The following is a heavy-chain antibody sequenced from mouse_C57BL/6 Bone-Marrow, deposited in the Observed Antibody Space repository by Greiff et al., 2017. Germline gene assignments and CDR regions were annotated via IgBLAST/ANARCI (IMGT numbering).Heavy chain of an antibody. CDR3: AREGYDYDALYAMDY. D-gene: IGHD2-4*01. Sequence: DVMLVESGGGLVKPGGSLKLSCAASGFTFSSYAMSWVRQTPEKRLEWVATISDGGSYTYYPDNVKGRFTISRDNAKNNLYLQMSHLKSEDTAMYYCAREGYDYDALYAMDYWGQGTSVTVSS. V-gene: IGHV5-4*01. J-gene: IGHJ4*01. CDR2: ISDGGSYT. CDR1: GFTFSSYA.